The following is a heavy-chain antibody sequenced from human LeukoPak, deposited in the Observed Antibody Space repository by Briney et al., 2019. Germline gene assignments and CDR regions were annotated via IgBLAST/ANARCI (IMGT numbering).Heavy chain of an antibody. V-gene: IGHV4-39*01. CDR2: IYYSGST. CDR1: GGSISSSSYY. D-gene: IGHD3-22*01. CDR3: ARTYYYDSSGYYYFDY. Sequence: SETLSLTCTVSGGSISSSSYYWGWIRQPPGKGPEWIGSIYYSGSTYYNPSLKSRVTISVDTSKNQFSLKLSSVTAADTAVYYCARTYYYDSSGYYYFDYWGQGTLVTVSS. J-gene: IGHJ4*02.